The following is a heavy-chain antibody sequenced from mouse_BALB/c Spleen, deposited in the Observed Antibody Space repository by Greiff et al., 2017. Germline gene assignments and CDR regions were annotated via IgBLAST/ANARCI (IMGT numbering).Heavy chain of an antibody. CDR3: ARRMGMDY. V-gene: IGHV1-54*01. J-gene: IGHJ4*01. Sequence: VQLQQSGAELVRPGTSVKVSCTASGYAFTNYLIEWVKQRPGQGLEWIGVINPGSGGTNYNEKFKGKATLTADKSSSTAYMQLSSLTSDDSAVYFCARRMGMDYWGQGTSVTVSS. CDR2: INPGSGGT. CDR1: GYAFTNYL.